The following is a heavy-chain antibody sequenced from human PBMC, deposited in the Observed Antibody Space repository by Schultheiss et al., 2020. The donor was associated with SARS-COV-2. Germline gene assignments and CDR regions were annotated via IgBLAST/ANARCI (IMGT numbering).Heavy chain of an antibody. D-gene: IGHD1-26*01. J-gene: IGHJ6*02. V-gene: IGHV1-18*01. CDR1: GGTFSSYA. Sequence: ASVKVSCKASGGTFSSYAISWVRQAPGQGLEWMGWISAYNGNTNYAQKLQGRVTMTTDTSTSTAYMELRSLRSDDTAVYYCARHGQFSYHSGSYFMDYYGMDVWGQGTTVTVSS. CDR2: ISAYNGNT. CDR3: ARHGQFSYHSGSYFMDYYGMDV.